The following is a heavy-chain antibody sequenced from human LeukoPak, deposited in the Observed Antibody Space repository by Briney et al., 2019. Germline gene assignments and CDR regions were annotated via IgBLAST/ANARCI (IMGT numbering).Heavy chain of an antibody. CDR1: GYTFTSYG. CDR3: ARDTPNYDSSGYRSDAFDI. V-gene: IGHV1-18*01. D-gene: IGHD3-22*01. CDR2: ISAYNGNT. Sequence: ASVQVSCKASGYTFTSYGMSGVRQAPGQGLEWMGWISAYNGNTNYAQKLQGRVTMTTDTSTSTAYMELRSLRSDDTAVYYCARDTPNYDSSGYRSDAFDIWGQGTMVTVSS. J-gene: IGHJ3*02.